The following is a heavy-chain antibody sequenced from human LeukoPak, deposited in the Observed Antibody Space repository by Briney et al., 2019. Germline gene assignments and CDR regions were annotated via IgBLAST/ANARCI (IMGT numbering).Heavy chain of an antibody. J-gene: IGHJ6*03. CDR3: ARAYSSSWSLPYYYYMDV. D-gene: IGHD6-13*01. V-gene: IGHV1-18*01. Sequence: ASVKVSCKASGYTFTSYGISWVRQAPGQGLEWMGWISAYNGNTNYARKLQGRVTMTTDTSTSTAYMELRSLRSDDTAVYYCARAYSSSWSLPYYYYMDVWGKGTTVTVSS. CDR1: GYTFTSYG. CDR2: ISAYNGNT.